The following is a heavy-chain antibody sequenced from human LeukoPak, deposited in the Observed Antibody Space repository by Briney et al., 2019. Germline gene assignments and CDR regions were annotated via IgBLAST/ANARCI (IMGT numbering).Heavy chain of an antibody. D-gene: IGHD6-13*01. CDR3: ARGSSWSHNWFDP. J-gene: IGHJ5*02. V-gene: IGHV4-59*01. CDR1: GGSISSYY. Sequence: PSKTLSFTCTASGGSISSYYWSWIRQPPGKGLGWIGYIYYSGSTNYNPSLKSRVTISVDTSKNQFSLKLSSVTAADTAVYYCARGSSWSHNWFDPWGQGTLVTVSS. CDR2: IYYSGST.